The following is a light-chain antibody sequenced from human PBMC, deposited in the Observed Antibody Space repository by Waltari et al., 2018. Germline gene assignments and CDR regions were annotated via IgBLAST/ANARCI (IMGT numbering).Light chain of an antibody. CDR3: CSYAGTYTFVV. Sequence: QSALTQPRSVSGSPGQSVTISCTGTSSDVGGYNYVSWYQQPPGETPKLMIYDVNKRPSGVPDRFSGSKSGNTASLTISGLQAEDEADYYCCSYAGTYTFVVFGGGTKLTVL. V-gene: IGLV2-11*01. CDR2: DVN. CDR1: SSDVGGYNY. J-gene: IGLJ2*01.